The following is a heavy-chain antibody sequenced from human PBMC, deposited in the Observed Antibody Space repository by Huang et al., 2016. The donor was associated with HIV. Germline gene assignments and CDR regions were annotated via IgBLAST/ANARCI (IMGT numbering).Heavy chain of an antibody. V-gene: IGHV3-74*01. CDR2: IKIDGRTT. CDR1: GFKFSNYW. CDR3: ARAGGFEI. Sequence: EEHLVESGGGLVQPWGSLRLSCEASGFKFSNYWMQWVRQAPGKGLMWVSRIKIDGRTTDYADSVKGRFTISRDNAKNTLYLQMSSLTAEDTAIYYCARAGGFEIWGQGTVVTVSS. D-gene: IGHD2-15*01. J-gene: IGHJ3*02.